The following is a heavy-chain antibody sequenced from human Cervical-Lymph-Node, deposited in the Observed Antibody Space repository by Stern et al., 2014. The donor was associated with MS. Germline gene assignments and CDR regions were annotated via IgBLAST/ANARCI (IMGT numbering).Heavy chain of an antibody. CDR1: GGTFSSYA. CDR3: ARLGLQWFGESLDAFDI. V-gene: IGHV1-69*01. D-gene: IGHD3-10*01. Sequence: QMQLVQSGAEVKKPGSSVKVSCKASGGTFSSYAISWVRQAPGQGLEWMGGIIPIFGTANYAQKFQGRVTITADESTSTAYMELSSLRSEDTAVYYCARLGLQWFGESLDAFDIWGQGTMVTVSS. CDR2: IIPIFGTA. J-gene: IGHJ3*02.